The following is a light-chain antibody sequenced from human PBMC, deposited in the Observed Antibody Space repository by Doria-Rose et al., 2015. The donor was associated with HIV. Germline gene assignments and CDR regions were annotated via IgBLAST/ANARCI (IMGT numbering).Light chain of an antibody. J-gene: IGKJ1*01. CDR2: DGS. CDR1: QRFSSSY. V-gene: IGKV3-20*01. Sequence: ESVMTQSEGTLSLSPGERATLSCRASQRFSSSYLAWYQQKPGQAPSLLIYDGSTRATGIPDRFSASGSGTDFTLTINRLEPEDFALYYCHQYGTSWTFGQGTKVEI. CDR3: HQYGTSWT.